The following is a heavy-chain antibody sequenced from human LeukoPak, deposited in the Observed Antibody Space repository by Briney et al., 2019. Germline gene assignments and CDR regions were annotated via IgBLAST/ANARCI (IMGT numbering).Heavy chain of an antibody. CDR1: GGTFSSYA. CDR2: IIPIFGTA. J-gene: IGHJ6*04. V-gene: IGHV1-69*01. Sequence: ASVKVSCKASGGTFSSYAISWVRQAPGQGLEWMGGIIPIFGTAYYAQKFQGRVTITADESTSTAYMELSSLRSEDTAVYYCARLYLGYCSSTSCYPGGYYGMDVWGKGTTVTVSS. CDR3: ARLYLGYCSSTSCYPGGYYGMDV. D-gene: IGHD2-2*01.